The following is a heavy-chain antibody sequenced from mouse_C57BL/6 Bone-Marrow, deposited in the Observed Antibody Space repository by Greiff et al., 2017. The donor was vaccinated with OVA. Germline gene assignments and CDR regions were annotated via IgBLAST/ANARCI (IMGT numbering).Heavy chain of an antibody. V-gene: IGHV1-81*01. D-gene: IGHD1-1*01. CDR1: GYTFTSYG. CDR2: IYPRSGNT. Sequence: QVQLQQSGAELARPGASVKLSCKASGYTFTSYGISWVKQRTGQGLEWIGEIYPRSGNTYYNEKFKGKATLTADKSSSTAYMELRSLTSEDSAVYFCANPRLITTVVGNPYDWGQGTLVTVSA. J-gene: IGHJ3*01. CDR3: ANPRLITTVVGNPYD.